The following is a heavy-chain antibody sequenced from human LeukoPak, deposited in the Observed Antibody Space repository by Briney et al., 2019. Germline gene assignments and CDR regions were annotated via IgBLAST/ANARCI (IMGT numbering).Heavy chain of an antibody. CDR1: GFTFSSYS. V-gene: IGHV3-21*01. D-gene: IGHD3-3*01. J-gene: IGHJ4*02. Sequence: GGSLRLSCAASGFTFSSYSMNWVRQAPGKGLEWVSSISSSSSYIYYADSVKGRFTISRDNAKNSLYLQMNSLRAEDTAVYYCARDTATIFAALFDYWGQGTLVTVSS. CDR2: ISSSSSYI. CDR3: ARDTATIFAALFDY.